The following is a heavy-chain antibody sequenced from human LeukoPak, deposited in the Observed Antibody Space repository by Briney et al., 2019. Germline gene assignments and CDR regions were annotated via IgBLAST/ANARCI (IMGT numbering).Heavy chain of an antibody. CDR1: GGSISSYY. CDR2: IYTSGST. J-gene: IGHJ4*02. D-gene: IGHD6-25*01. V-gene: IGHV4-4*09. Sequence: PSETLSLTCTVSGGSISSYYWSWIRQPPGKGLEWIGYIYTSGSTNYNPSLKSRVTISVDTSKNQFSLKLSSVTAADTAVYYCARHGDPSGQPSYDYWGQGTLVTVSS. CDR3: ARHGDPSGQPSYDY.